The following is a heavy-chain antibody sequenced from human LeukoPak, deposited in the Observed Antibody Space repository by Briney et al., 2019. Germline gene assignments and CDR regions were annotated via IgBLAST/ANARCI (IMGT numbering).Heavy chain of an antibody. D-gene: IGHD3-10*01. CDR1: GYSFTSYW. J-gene: IGHJ4*02. Sequence: GESLKISCKGSGYSFTSYWIGWVRQMPGKGLEWMGIIYPGDSDTRYSPPFQGQVTISADKSISTAYLQWSSLKASDTAMYYCARIGTRSLLWFGELLQRFDYWGQGTLVTVSS. CDR3: ARIGTRSLLWFGELLQRFDY. CDR2: IYPGDSDT. V-gene: IGHV5-51*01.